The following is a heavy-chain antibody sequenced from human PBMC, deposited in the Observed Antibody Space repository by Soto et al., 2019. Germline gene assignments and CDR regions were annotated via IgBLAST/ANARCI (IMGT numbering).Heavy chain of an antibody. CDR2: IIPIFGTA. D-gene: IGHD3-10*01. V-gene: IGHV1-69*13. CDR1: GGTFSSYA. Sequence: SGMLSCKASGGTFSSYAISWVRQAPGQGLEWMGGIIPIFGTANYAQKFQGRVTITADESTSTAYMELSSLRSEDTAVYYCARVTGSGRYRDYYHDGMYVWG. J-gene: IGHJ6*02. CDR3: ARVTGSGRYRDYYHDGMYV.